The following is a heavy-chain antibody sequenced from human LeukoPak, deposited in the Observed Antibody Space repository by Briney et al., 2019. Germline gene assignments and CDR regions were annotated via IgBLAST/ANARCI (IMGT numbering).Heavy chain of an antibody. CDR2: IYTSGST. D-gene: IGHD2-15*01. V-gene: IGHV4-4*09. Sequence: SETLSLTCTVSGGSISSYYWSWVRQPPGKGLEWIWYIYTSGSTNYNPSLKSRVTISVDTSKNQFSLKLSSLTAADTAVYYCATGPHSSLRSANHYYYHLDVWGKGTTVTVSS. CDR1: GGSISSYY. J-gene: IGHJ6*03. CDR3: ATGPHSSLRSANHYYYHLDV.